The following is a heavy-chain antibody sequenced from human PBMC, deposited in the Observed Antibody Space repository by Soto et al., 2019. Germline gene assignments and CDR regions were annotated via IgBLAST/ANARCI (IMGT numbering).Heavy chain of an antibody. J-gene: IGHJ4*02. CDR2: IYPGDSDT. V-gene: IGHV5-51*01. Sequence: PGESLKMSCKGSGYSFTSYWIGWVRQMPGKGLEWMGIIYPGDSDTRYSPSFQGQATISADKSISTAYLQWSSLKASDTAMYYCAGSIAAAGTDFDYWGQGTLVTVSS. CDR1: GYSFTSYW. D-gene: IGHD6-13*01. CDR3: AGSIAAAGTDFDY.